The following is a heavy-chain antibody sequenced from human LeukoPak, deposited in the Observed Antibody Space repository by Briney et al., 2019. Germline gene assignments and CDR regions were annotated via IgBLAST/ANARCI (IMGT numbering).Heavy chain of an antibody. CDR1: GFTFSSYG. Sequence: GGSLRLSCAASGFTFSSYGMHWVRQAPGKGREWVEFIRYDGSNKYYADSVKGRFTISRDNSKNTLYLQMNSLRAEDTAVYYCAKDSTNYYYYYMDVWGKGTTVTVSS. V-gene: IGHV3-30*02. CDR3: AKDSTNYYYYYMDV. D-gene: IGHD5/OR15-5a*01. J-gene: IGHJ6*03. CDR2: IRYDGSNK.